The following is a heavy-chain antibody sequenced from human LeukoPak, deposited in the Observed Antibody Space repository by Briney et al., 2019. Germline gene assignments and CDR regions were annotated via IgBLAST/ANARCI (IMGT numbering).Heavy chain of an antibody. CDR3: ARDLGVGATSAFNAFDI. CDR1: GFTFSSYA. D-gene: IGHD1-26*01. Sequence: GGSLRLSCSASGFTFSSYAMHWVRQAPGKGLEWVSSISSSSSYIYYADSVKGRFTISRDNAKNSLYLQMNSLRAEDTAVYYCARDLGVGATSAFNAFDIWGQGTMVTVSS. J-gene: IGHJ3*02. CDR2: ISSSSSYI. V-gene: IGHV3-21*01.